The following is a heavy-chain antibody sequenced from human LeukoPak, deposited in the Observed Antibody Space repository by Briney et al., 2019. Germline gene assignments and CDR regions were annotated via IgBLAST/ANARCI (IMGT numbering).Heavy chain of an antibody. D-gene: IGHD3-10*01. CDR3: ARDAHVLLYFGEFLGMHV. CDR1: GFTFSSYE. CDR2: IRSSGDSI. V-gene: IGHV3-48*03. Sequence: GGSLRLSCAASGFTFSSYEMNWVRQAPGKGLEWLSSIRSSGDSIYYADSVKGRFTISRDNARHSLYLQMNSLRAEDTAVYYCARDAHVLLYFGEFLGMHVWGQGTTVTVSS. J-gene: IGHJ6*02.